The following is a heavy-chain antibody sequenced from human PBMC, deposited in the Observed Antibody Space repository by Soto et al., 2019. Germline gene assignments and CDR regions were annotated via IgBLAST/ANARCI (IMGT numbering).Heavy chain of an antibody. D-gene: IGHD6-13*01. CDR3: AKESSVTAAGSGGWFDP. Sequence: QVQLVESGGGVVQPGRSLRLSCAASGFHFGTYGLHWVRQAPGKGLEWVAAISFDGGNQYYADSVKGRFTISRDNSKSTLYLQMNSLGAEDTATYYCAKESSVTAAGSGGWFDPWGQGALVIVSS. CDR2: ISFDGGNQ. V-gene: IGHV3-30*18. CDR1: GFHFGTYG. J-gene: IGHJ5*02.